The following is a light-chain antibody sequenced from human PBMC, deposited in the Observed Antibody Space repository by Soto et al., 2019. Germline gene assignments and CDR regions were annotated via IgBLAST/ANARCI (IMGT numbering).Light chain of an antibody. CDR3: QQYYGTPLT. CDR1: QSVLYSSNNKNY. Sequence: DIVMTQSPDSLAVSLGERATINCKSSQSVLYSSNNKNYLACYQQKPRQPPKLLIYWASTRESVVPDRLSGSGSGTDFTLTISSLQAEDGAVYYCQQYYGTPLTFGGGTKVEIK. V-gene: IGKV4-1*01. J-gene: IGKJ4*01. CDR2: WAS.